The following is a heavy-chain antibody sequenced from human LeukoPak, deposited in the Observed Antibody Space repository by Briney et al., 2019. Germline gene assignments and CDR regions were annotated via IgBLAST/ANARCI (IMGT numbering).Heavy chain of an antibody. J-gene: IGHJ5*02. CDR2: IYPGDSDT. V-gene: IGHV5-51*01. CDR1: GYSFTTYW. CDR3: ATYGSGSIYNWFAL. Sequence: PGESLKISCQGSGYSFTTYWIGWVRQLPGKGLEWMGIIYPGDSDTRYSPSFQGRVTISADKSISTAYLQWSSLKASDTAMYYCATYGSGSIYNWFALWGQGTLVTVSS. D-gene: IGHD3-10*01.